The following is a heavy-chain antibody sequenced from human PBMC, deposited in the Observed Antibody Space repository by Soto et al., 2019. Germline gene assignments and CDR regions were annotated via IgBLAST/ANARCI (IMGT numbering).Heavy chain of an antibody. V-gene: IGHV1-69*13. CDR1: GGTFSSYA. D-gene: IGHD2-15*01. J-gene: IGHJ6*02. Sequence: GASVKVSCKASGGTFSSYAISWVRQAPGQGLEWMGGIIPIFGTANYAQKFQGRVTITADESTSTAYMELSGLRSEDTAVYYCVRVLYCTGGSCPKIFSYAMEVWGQGTKVTVSS. CDR3: VRVLYCTGGSCPKIFSYAMEV. CDR2: IIPIFGTA.